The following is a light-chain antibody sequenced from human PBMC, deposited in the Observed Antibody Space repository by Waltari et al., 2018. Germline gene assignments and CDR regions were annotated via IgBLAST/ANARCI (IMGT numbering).Light chain of an antibody. CDR2: EVT. CDR1: NSDVGGYNY. Sequence: QSALTQPASVSGSPGQSITIPCTGTNSDVGGYNYFSWYQQRPGKAPQLLVSEVTNRPSGVSNRFSGSKSDNTASLTISGLLAEDEADYYCSSYTNSSTYVFGTGTKVTVL. J-gene: IGLJ1*01. CDR3: SSYTNSSTYV. V-gene: IGLV2-14*01.